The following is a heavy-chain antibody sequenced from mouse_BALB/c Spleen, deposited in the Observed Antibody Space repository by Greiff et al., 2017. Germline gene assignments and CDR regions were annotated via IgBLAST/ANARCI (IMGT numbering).Heavy chain of an antibody. CDR1: GYSITSGYY. V-gene: IGHV3-6*02. CDR2: ISYDGSN. CDR3: AREHYGNSSWFAY. D-gene: IGHD2-1*01. Sequence: EVQLVESGPGLVKPSQSLSLTCSVTGYSITSGYYWNWIRQFPGNKLEWMGYISYDGSNNYNPSLKNRISITRDTSKNQFFLKLNSVTTEDTATYYCAREHYGNSSWFAYWGQGTLVTVSA. J-gene: IGHJ3*01.